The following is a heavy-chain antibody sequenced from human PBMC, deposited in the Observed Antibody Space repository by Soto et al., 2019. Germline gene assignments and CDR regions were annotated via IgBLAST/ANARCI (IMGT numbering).Heavy chain of an antibody. D-gene: IGHD3-22*01. CDR2: ISSSGDII. CDR3: ARDLGYYASDGYFDY. CDR1: GFTFSDYY. Sequence: GGSLRLSCVASGFTFSDYYMSWIRQAPGKGLEWVSYISSSGDIIYYADSVKGRFTTSRDNAKNSLYLQMNSLRAEDTAVYYCARDLGYYASDGYFDYWGQGTLVTVSS. J-gene: IGHJ4*02. V-gene: IGHV3-11*01.